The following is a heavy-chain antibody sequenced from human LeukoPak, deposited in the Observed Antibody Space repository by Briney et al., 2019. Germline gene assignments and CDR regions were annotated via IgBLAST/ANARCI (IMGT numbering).Heavy chain of an antibody. D-gene: IGHD2-2*01. CDR2: INHSGST. CDR1: GGSFSGYY. CDR3: ARVQAAMMPYYMDV. J-gene: IGHJ6*03. Sequence: SETLSLTCAVYGGSFSGYYWSWIRQPPGKGLEWIGEINHSGSTNYNPSLKSRVTISVDTSKNQFSLKLSSVTAADTAVYHCARVQAAMMPYYMDVWGKGTTVTVSS. V-gene: IGHV4-34*01.